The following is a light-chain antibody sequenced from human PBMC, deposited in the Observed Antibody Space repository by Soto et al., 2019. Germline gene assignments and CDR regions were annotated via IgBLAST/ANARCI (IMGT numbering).Light chain of an antibody. V-gene: IGKV3-15*01. CDR2: DAS. CDR3: QQYIHWPRT. Sequence: TQSPDALSVSPGETVTLSCTANLNIXXXLAWYQQKPSQAPRLLIYDASTRATGIPDRFSGSGSGTDFSLTISSLRSDDFGVYYCQQYIHWPRTFGLGANLEI. J-gene: IGKJ2*01. CDR1: LNIXXX.